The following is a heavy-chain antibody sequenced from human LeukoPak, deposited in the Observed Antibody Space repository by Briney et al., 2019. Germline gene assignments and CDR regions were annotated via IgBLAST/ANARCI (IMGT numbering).Heavy chain of an antibody. CDR1: GGSISSSY. D-gene: IGHD3-10*01. CDR2: IYYSVST. Sequence: SETLSLTCTVSGGSISSSYWSWIRQPPEKGLEWIGYIYYSVSTNYNPSLKSRVTISVDTSKNQFSLKLSSVTAADTAVYYCASTRGPNDVFDIWGQGTMVTVSS. V-gene: IGHV4-59*08. J-gene: IGHJ3*02. CDR3: ASTRGPNDVFDI.